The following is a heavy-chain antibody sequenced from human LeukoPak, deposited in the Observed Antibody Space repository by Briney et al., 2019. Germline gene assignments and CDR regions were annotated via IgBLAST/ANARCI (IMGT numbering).Heavy chain of an antibody. V-gene: IGHV4-31*03. CDR3: ARRDSSGYPDY. J-gene: IGHJ4*02. D-gene: IGHD3-22*01. CDR2: IYYSGST. Sequence: SENLSLTCTVSGGSISSGGYYWSWIRQHPGKGLEWIGYIYYSGSTYYNPSLKSRVTISVDTSKNQFSLKLSSVTAADTAVYYCARRDSSGYPDYWGQGTLVTVSS. CDR1: GGSISSGGYY.